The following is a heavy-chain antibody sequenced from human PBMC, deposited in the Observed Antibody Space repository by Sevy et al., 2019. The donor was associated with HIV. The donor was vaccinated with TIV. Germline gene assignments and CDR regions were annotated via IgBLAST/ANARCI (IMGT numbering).Heavy chain of an antibody. V-gene: IGHV3-64*02. CDR1: GFTFSSYV. Sequence: GGSLRLSCAASGFTFSSYVMHWARQAPGKGLESVSAISSTGGNTYYIDSVKDRFTISRDNSKNTLYLQMDSLRVEDMAVYFCVRRGTAGSYDYWGQGALVTVSS. D-gene: IGHD1-26*01. J-gene: IGHJ4*02. CDR2: ISSTGGNT. CDR3: VRRGTAGSYDY.